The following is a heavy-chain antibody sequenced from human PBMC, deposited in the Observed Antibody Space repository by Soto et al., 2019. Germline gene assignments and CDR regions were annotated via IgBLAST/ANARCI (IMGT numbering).Heavy chain of an antibody. CDR3: AKDLRAPATKNFDY. CDR2: IWYDGSNK. CDR1: GFTFSSYG. V-gene: IGHV3-33*06. Sequence: GGSLRLSCAASGFTFSSYGMHWVRQAPGKGLEWVAVIWYDGSNKYYADSVKGRFTISRDNSKNTLYLQMNSLRAEDTAVYFCAKDLRAPATKNFDYWGQGTLVTVSS. D-gene: IGHD6-25*01. J-gene: IGHJ4*02.